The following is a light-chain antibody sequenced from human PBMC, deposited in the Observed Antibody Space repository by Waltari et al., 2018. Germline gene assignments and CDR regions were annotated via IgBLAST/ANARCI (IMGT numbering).Light chain of an antibody. V-gene: IGLV3-1*01. Sequence: SFELTQPPSVSVSPGQTATITCSGALLGHKNICWYQQKPGQSPVLVIYEDNTRPSGIPDRFSGSNSGNTATLTISGTQSLDEADYYWQAWDSNTVFGGGTKLTVL. J-gene: IGLJ3*02. CDR3: QAWDSNTV. CDR1: LLGHKN. CDR2: EDN.